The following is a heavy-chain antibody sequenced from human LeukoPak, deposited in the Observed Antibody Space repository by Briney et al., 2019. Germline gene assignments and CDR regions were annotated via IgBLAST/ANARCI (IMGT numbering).Heavy chain of an antibody. V-gene: IGHV3-23*01. CDR1: GFTFSSYA. Sequence: PGGSLRLSCAASGFTFSSYAMSWVRQAPGKGLEWVSAISGSGGSTYYADSVKGRFTISRDNSKNTLYLQMNSLRAEDTAVYYCAKPYRSSYWGSYFDYWGQGTLVTVSS. CDR3: AKPYRSSYWGSYFDY. J-gene: IGHJ4*02. CDR2: ISGSGGST. D-gene: IGHD6-13*01.